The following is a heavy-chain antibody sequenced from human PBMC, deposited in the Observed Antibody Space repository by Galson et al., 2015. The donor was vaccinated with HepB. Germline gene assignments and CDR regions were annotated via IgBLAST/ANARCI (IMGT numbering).Heavy chain of an antibody. CDR2: INHSGST. CDR3: ARGGVVWSFDY. D-gene: IGHD3-16*01. Sequence: SETLSLTCAVYGGSFSGYYWSWIRQPPGKGLEWIGEINHSGSTNYNPSLKSRVTISVDTSKNQFSLKLSSVTAADTAVYYCARGGVVWSFDYWGPGTLVTVSS. V-gene: IGHV4-34*01. CDR1: GGSFSGYY. J-gene: IGHJ4*02.